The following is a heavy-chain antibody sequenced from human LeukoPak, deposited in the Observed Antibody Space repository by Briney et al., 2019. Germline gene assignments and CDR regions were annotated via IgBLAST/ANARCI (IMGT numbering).Heavy chain of an antibody. J-gene: IGHJ4*02. CDR3: AKRWLGVRYFDY. CDR2: FDTEDGET. V-gene: IGHV1-24*01. CDR1: GYTLTELS. D-gene: IGHD6-19*01. Sequence: ASVKVSCKVSGYTLTELSMHWVRQAPGKGLEWMGGFDTEDGETIYAQKFQGRVTMTEDTSTDTVYMELSSLRSEDTAVYYCAKRWLGVRYFDYWGQGTLVTASS.